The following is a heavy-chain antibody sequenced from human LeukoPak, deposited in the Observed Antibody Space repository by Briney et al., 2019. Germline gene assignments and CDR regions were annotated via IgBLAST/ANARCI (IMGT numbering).Heavy chain of an antibody. Sequence: ASVKVSCKASGYTFTSYGISWVRQAPGQGLEWMGGISAYNGNTNYAQTLQGRVTMTTDTSTSTAYLELRSLRSDDTAVYYCARDRLARAFWSDENWFDPWGQGTLVTVSS. CDR2: ISAYNGNT. CDR1: GYTFTSYG. J-gene: IGHJ5*02. V-gene: IGHV1-18*01. CDR3: ARDRLARAFWSDENWFDP. D-gene: IGHD3-3*01.